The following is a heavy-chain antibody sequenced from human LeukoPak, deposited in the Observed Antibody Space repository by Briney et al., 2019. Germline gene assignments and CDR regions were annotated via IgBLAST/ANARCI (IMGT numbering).Heavy chain of an antibody. V-gene: IGHV4-31*03. CDR2: IYHSGST. CDR3: ARDVGPARYCSSTSCYTLRGLNWFDP. CDR1: GVSISSGGYY. Sequence: SETLSLTCTVSGVSISSGGYYWSGIRQHPGKGLEWIGYIYHSGSTYYNPSLKSRVTISVDRSKNQFSLKLSSVTAADTAVYYCARDVGPARYCSSTSCYTLRGLNWFDPWGQGTLVTVSS. D-gene: IGHD2-2*02. J-gene: IGHJ5*02.